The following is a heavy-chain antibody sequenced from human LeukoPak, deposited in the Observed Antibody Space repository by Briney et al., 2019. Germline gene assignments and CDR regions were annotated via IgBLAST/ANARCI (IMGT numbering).Heavy chain of an antibody. CDR3: ARVGPGYCSGGSCPHEFDP. J-gene: IGHJ5*02. D-gene: IGHD2-15*01. Sequence: PSETLSLTCTVSGGSISSYYWSWIRQPPGKGLEWIGYIYYSGSTNYNPSLKSRVTISVDTSKNQFSLKLSSVTAADTAVYYCARVGPGYCSGGSCPHEFDPWGQGTLVTVSS. CDR2: IYYSGST. CDR1: GGSISSYY. V-gene: IGHV4-59*01.